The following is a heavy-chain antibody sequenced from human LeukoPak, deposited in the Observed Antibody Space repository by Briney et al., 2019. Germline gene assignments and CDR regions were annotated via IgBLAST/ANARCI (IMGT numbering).Heavy chain of an antibody. D-gene: IGHD3-3*01. V-gene: IGHV4-59*01. CDR3: ARGDFWSGYYYSSYYYYGMDV. J-gene: IGHJ6*02. CDR1: GGSISSYY. CDR2: IYYSGST. Sequence: SETLSLTCTVSGGSISSYYWSWIRQPPGKGLEWIGYIYYSGSTNYNPSLKSRVTISVDTSKNQFSLKLSSVTAADTAVHYCARGDFWSGYYYSSYYYYGMDVWGQGTTVTVSS.